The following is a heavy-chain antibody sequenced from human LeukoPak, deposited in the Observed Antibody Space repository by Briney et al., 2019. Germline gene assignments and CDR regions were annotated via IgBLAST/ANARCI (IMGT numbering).Heavy chain of an antibody. CDR2: IIPILGIA. CDR3: ARTRSGWELQKDFDY. CDR1: GGTFSSYA. J-gene: IGHJ4*02. D-gene: IGHD1-26*01. Sequence: SVKVSCKASGGTFSSYAISWVRQAPGQGLEWMGRIIPILGIANYAQKFQGRVTITADKSTSTAYMELSSLRSEDTAVYYCARTRSGWELQKDFDYWGQGTLVTVSS. V-gene: IGHV1-69*04.